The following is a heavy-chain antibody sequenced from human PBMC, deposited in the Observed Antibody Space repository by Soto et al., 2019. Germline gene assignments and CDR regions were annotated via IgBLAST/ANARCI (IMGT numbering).Heavy chain of an antibody. V-gene: IGHV4-34*01. CDR3: ARREYSSGWSSI. J-gene: IGHJ4*02. CDR2: INHSGST. CDR1: GGSFSGYY. Sequence: QVQLQQWGAGLLKPSETLSLTCAVYGGSFSGYYWSWIRQPPGKGLEWIGEINHSGSTNYNPSLKSRVTISVDTSKNQFSLKLSSVTAADTAVYYCARREYSSGWSSIWGQGTLVTVSS. D-gene: IGHD6-19*01.